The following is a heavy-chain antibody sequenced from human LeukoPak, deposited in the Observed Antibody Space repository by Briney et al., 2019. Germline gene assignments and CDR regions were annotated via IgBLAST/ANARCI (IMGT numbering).Heavy chain of an antibody. CDR1: GYTFTGYC. CDR2: INPNSGGT. CDR3: ARGDILTGYYQPPYYYYYGMDV. Sequence: GASVKVSCKASGYTFTGYCMHWVRQAPGQGLEWMGWINPNSGGTNYAQKFQGRVTMTRDTSISTAYMELSRLRSDDTAVYYCARGDILTGYYQPPYYYYYGMDVWGQGTTVTVSS. J-gene: IGHJ6*02. D-gene: IGHD3-9*01. V-gene: IGHV1-2*02.